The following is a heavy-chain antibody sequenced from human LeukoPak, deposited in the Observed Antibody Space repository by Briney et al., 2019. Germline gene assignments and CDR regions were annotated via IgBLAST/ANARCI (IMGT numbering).Heavy chain of an antibody. CDR3: ASPMIADAFDI. J-gene: IGHJ3*02. V-gene: IGHV3-30-3*01. CDR2: ISYDGSNK. Sequence: GGSLRLSCAASGFTFSSYAMHWVRQAPGKGLEWVAVISYDGSNKYYADSVKGRFTISRDNSKNTLYLQMNSLRAEDTAVYYCASPMIADAFDIWGQGTMATVSS. CDR1: GFTFSSYA. D-gene: IGHD3-22*01.